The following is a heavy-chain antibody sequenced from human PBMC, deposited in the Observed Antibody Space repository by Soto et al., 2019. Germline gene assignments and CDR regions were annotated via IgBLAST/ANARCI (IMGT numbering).Heavy chain of an antibody. CDR1: GFSLSTSGVG. CDR2: IYWNDDK. Sequence: QITLKESGPTLVKPTQTLTLTCTFSGFSLSTSGVGVGWIRQPPGKALEWLALIYWNDDKRYSPSLKSRLTIPKDTSKNQVVLTMTNMDPVDTATYYCAHRQNSSSWYYYYYYGMDVWGQGTTVTVSS. CDR3: AHRQNSSSWYYYYYYGMDV. J-gene: IGHJ6*02. D-gene: IGHD6-13*01. V-gene: IGHV2-5*01.